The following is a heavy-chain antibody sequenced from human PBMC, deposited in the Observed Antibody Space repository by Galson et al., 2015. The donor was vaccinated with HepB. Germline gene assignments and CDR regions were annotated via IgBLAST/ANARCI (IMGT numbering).Heavy chain of an antibody. D-gene: IGHD3-3*01. Sequence: SLRLSCAASGFTVSSNYMSWVRQAPGKGLEWVSVIYSGGSTYYADSVKGRFTISRDNSKNTLYLQMNSLRAEDTAVYYCARSPGAEWLSGWYFDYWGQGTLVTVSS. CDR2: IYSGGST. CDR3: ARSPGAEWLSGWYFDY. V-gene: IGHV3-66*01. CDR1: GFTVSSNY. J-gene: IGHJ4*02.